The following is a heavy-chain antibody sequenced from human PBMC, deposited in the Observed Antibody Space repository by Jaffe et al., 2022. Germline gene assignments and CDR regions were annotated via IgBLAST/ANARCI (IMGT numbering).Heavy chain of an antibody. J-gene: IGHJ3*02. CDR2: ISSNGGST. Sequence: EVQLVESGGGLVQPGGSLRLSCAASGFTFSSYAMHWVRQAPGKGLEYVSAISSNGGSTYYANSVKGRFTISRDNSKNTLYLQMGSLRAEDMAVYYCARSYGDYGAFDIWGQGTMVTVSS. V-gene: IGHV3-64*01. CDR3: ARSYGDYGAFDI. CDR1: GFTFSSYA. D-gene: IGHD4-17*01.